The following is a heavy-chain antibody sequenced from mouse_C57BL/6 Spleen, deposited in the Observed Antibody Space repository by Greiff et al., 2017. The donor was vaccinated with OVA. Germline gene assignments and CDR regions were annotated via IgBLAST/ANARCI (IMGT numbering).Heavy chain of an antibody. V-gene: IGHV1-50*01. J-gene: IGHJ4*01. Sequence: QVQLQQSGAELVKPGASVKLSCKASGYTFTSYWMQWVKQRPGQGLEWIGEIDPSDSYTNYNQKFKGKATLTVDTSSSTAYMQLSSLTSEDSAVYYCAVYYDYDGYAMDYWGQGTSVTVSS. CDR1: GYTFTSYW. D-gene: IGHD2-4*01. CDR2: IDPSDSYT. CDR3: AVYYDYDGYAMDY.